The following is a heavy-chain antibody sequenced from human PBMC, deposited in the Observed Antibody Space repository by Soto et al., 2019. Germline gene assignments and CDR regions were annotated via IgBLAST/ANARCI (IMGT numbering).Heavy chain of an antibody. D-gene: IGHD6-13*01. J-gene: IGHJ4*02. CDR2: IYWNDDK. CDR1: GFSLSTSGVG. CDR3: AHRVVAAAGTSAFSFDE. Sequence: SGPTLVNPTQTLTLTCTFSGFSLSTSGVGVTWIRQPPGKALEWLALIYWNDDKRYSPSLKSRLTITKDTSKNQVVLTMTNVDPVDTGSYYCAHRVVAAAGTSAFSFDEWGQENLVTVSS. V-gene: IGHV2-5*01.